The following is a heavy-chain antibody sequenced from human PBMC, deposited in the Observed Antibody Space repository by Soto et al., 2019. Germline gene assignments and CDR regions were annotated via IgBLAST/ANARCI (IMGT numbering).Heavy chain of an antibody. CDR1: GGSVSSGSYY. CDR3: ARAPDYYGSGYYYYGMDV. J-gene: IGHJ6*02. D-gene: IGHD3-10*01. Sequence: LSLTCTVSGGSVSSGSYYWSWIRQPPGKGLEWIGYIYYSGSTNYNPSLKSRVTISVDTSKNQVSLKLSSVTAADTAVYYCARAPDYYGSGYYYYGMDVWGQGTTVTVSS. V-gene: IGHV4-61*01. CDR2: IYYSGST.